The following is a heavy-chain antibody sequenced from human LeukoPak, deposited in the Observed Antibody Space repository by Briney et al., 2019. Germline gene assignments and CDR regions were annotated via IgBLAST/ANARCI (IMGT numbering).Heavy chain of an antibody. J-gene: IGHJ4*02. CDR1: GGSISSYY. CDR2: INDSGNT. D-gene: IGHD6-19*01. Sequence: PSETLSLTCTVSGGSISSYYWSWIRQPPGKGLEWIGEINDSGNTNYNPSLKSRVTLSVDTSKNQFSLKLSSVTAADTAVYYCARARGAVAIDYWGQGTLVTVSS. V-gene: IGHV4-59*12. CDR3: ARARGAVAIDY.